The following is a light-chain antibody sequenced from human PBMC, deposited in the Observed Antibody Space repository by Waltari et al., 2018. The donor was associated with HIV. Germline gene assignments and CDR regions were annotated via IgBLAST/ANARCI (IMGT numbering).Light chain of an antibody. CDR1: SSDCGSYNL. V-gene: IGLV2-23*02. CDR3: CSYVGWSTILYV. J-gene: IGLJ1*01. Sequence: QSALTQPASVSGSPGQSITISCTGTSSDCGSYNLASCYQQHPGKAPKLIIYEVSKRPSGVSNRFSGSNSGNTASLTISGLQAEDEADYYCCSYVGWSTILYVFGTGTKVTVL. CDR2: EVS.